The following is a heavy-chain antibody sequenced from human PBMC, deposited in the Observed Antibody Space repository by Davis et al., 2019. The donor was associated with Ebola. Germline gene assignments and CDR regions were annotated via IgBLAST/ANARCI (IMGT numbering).Heavy chain of an antibody. Sequence: PGGSLRLSCAASGFTFDHYAMHWVRQAPGKGLEWVSFVSWNSDNIGYADSVKGRFTISRDNAKNSLYLQMDSLRTEDTALYYCVKGQTGYCSTATCFPFDSWGQGTLVTVSS. CDR2: VSWNSDNI. D-gene: IGHD2-2*03. CDR3: VKGQTGYCSTATCFPFDS. CDR1: GFTFDHYA. V-gene: IGHV3-9*01. J-gene: IGHJ4*02.